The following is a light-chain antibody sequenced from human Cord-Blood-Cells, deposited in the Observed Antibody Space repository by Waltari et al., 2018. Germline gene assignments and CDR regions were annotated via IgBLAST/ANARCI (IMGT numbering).Light chain of an antibody. CDR2: EVS. J-gene: IGLJ2*01. CDR1: SRAVGGYNN. V-gene: IGLV2-8*01. Sequence: SALTQPPSASGSLGQPVTISCTGTSRAVGGYNNVSWYQQHPGKAPKLMIYEVSKRPSVVPDRFSGSKSGNTASLTVSGLQAEDEADYYCSSYAGSNNWVFGGGTKLTVL. CDR3: SSYAGSNNWV.